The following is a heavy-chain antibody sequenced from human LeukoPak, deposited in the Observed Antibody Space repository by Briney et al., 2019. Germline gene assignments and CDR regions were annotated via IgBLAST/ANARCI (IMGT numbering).Heavy chain of an antibody. CDR2: ISYDGSNK. D-gene: IGHD1-26*01. CDR3: AREGATAFDY. Sequence: PGRSLRLSCAASGFTFSSYAMHWVRQAPGKGLEWVAVISYDGSNKYYADSVKGRFTISRDNSKNTLYLQMNSLRAEDTAVYYCAREGATAFDYWGQGTLVTVFS. V-gene: IGHV3-30-3*01. CDR1: GFTFSSYA. J-gene: IGHJ4*02.